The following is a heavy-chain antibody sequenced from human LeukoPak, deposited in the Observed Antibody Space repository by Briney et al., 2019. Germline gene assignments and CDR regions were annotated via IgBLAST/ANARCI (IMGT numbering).Heavy chain of an antibody. D-gene: IGHD2-2*02. CDR3: ARDNAPYTTTASGLGLFDY. Sequence: PGGSLRLSCAASGFPFSSYSMIWVRQAPGKGLEWVSVIYVGGNTYYADSVKGRFTISRDNSKNTLYLQMISLRAEDTAVYYCARDNAPYTTTASGLGLFDYWGQGTLVTVSS. J-gene: IGHJ4*02. CDR1: GFPFSSYS. CDR2: IYVGGNT. V-gene: IGHV3-53*01.